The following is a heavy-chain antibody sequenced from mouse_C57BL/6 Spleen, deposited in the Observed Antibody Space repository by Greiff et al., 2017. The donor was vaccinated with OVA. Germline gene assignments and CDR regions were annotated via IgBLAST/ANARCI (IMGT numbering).Heavy chain of an antibody. J-gene: IGHJ2*01. Sequence: EVQLLQSGAGLVKPGGSLKISCAASGFTFSSYSMSWVRQTPEQRLEWVAYICRGGGNTNYADTVKGRVTLSRDTATNTLYMQMSSLKSEDTAVYYGTREGDNYVDYWGQGTTLTVSS. V-gene: IGHV5-9-1*02. CDR2: ICRGGGNT. CDR1: GFTFSSYS. CDR3: TREGDNYVDY. D-gene: IGHD3-3*01.